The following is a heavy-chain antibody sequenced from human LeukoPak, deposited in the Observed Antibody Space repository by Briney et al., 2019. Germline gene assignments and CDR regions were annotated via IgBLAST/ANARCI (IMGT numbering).Heavy chain of an antibody. Sequence: GGSLRLSCAASGFTFSSYCMHWVRQAPGKGLEWVAFIRYDGSNKYYADSVKGRFTISRDNSKNTLYLQMNSLRAEDTAVYYCAKVKPRYFDWFDENYFDYWGQGTLVTVSS. D-gene: IGHD3-9*01. CDR3: AKVKPRYFDWFDENYFDY. V-gene: IGHV3-30*02. CDR1: GFTFSSYC. J-gene: IGHJ4*02. CDR2: IRYDGSNK.